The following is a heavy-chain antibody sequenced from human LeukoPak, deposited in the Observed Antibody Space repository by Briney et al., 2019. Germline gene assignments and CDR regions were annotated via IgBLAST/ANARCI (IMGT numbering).Heavy chain of an antibody. CDR2: IHPGDSDT. V-gene: IGHV5-51*01. Sequence: GESLQISCQGSGYSFTSYWVGWVRQMPGKGLEWMGIIHPGDSDTRYSPSFQGQVTVSADKSISTAYLQWSSLKASDTAMYYCARQSTVVTPFDWGQGTLVTVSS. CDR3: ARQSTVVTPFD. J-gene: IGHJ4*02. D-gene: IGHD4-23*01. CDR1: GYSFTSYW.